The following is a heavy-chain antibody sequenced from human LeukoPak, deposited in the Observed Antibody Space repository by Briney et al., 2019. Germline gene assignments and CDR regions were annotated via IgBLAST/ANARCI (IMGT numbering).Heavy chain of an antibody. Sequence: ASVKVSCKASGYTFTSYGISWVRQAPGQGLEWMGWISAYNGNTSYAQKLQGRVTMTTDTSPSTAYMELRSLRSDDTAVYYCARGARFLEWLFQPFDYWGQGTLVTVSS. CDR2: ISAYNGNT. CDR3: ARGARFLEWLFQPFDY. D-gene: IGHD3-3*01. CDR1: GYTFTSYG. V-gene: IGHV1-18*01. J-gene: IGHJ4*02.